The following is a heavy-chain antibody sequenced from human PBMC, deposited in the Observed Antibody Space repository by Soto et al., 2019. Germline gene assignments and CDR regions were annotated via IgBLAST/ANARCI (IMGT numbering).Heavy chain of an antibody. Sequence: SETLSLTCTVSGGSISSSSYYWGWIRQPPGKGLEWIGSIYYSGSTYYNPSLKSRVTISVDASKNQFSLKLSSVTAADTAVYYCARHRNYYDSSGYYAFDYWGQGTLVTVSS. CDR2: IYYSGST. CDR1: GGSISSSSYY. CDR3: ARHRNYYDSSGYYAFDY. J-gene: IGHJ4*02. V-gene: IGHV4-39*01. D-gene: IGHD3-22*01.